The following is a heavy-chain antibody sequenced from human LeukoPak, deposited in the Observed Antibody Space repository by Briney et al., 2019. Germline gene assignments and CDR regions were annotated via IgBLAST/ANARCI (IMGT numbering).Heavy chain of an antibody. Sequence: PGGSLRLSCAASGFTFSNYEMNWVRQAPGKGLEWVSYISSSGSTIYYADSVKGRFTIPRDNAKNSLYLQMNSLRAEDTAVYYCASGYSSSSPDWGQGTLVTVSS. CDR2: ISSSGSTI. V-gene: IGHV3-48*03. D-gene: IGHD6-13*01. J-gene: IGHJ4*02. CDR1: GFTFSNYE. CDR3: ASGYSSSSPD.